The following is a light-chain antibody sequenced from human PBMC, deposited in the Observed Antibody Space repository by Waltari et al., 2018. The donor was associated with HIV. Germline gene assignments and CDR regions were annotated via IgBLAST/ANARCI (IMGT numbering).Light chain of an antibody. V-gene: IGLV1-44*01. J-gene: IGLJ3*02. CDR1: PSKLAGNP. CDR3: ATWDDGLSGWV. CDR2: NND. Sequence: QSVVTQPPSASGTPGPRVTMPCSRSPSKLAGNPVNWYQHLPKTAPKLLLYNNDERPSGVPDRFSASKTGTSASLDISGLQSEDEADYYCATWDDGLSGWVFGGGTKLTVL.